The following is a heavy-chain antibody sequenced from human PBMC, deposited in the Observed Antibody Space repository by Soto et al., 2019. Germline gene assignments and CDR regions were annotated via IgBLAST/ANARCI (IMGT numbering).Heavy chain of an antibody. Sequence: EVQLVESGGGLVQPGGSLRLSCAASGFTFSSYWMHWVRQAPGKGLVWVSRINSDGSSTSYADSVKGRFTISRDNAKNTLYLTMNSLRAEDTAVYYCARDLTPYPGMVRGVINYYYYYGMDVWGRGTTVTFSS. V-gene: IGHV3-74*01. CDR3: ARDLTPYPGMVRGVINYYYYYGMDV. J-gene: IGHJ6*02. D-gene: IGHD3-10*01. CDR2: INSDGSST. CDR1: GFTFSSYW.